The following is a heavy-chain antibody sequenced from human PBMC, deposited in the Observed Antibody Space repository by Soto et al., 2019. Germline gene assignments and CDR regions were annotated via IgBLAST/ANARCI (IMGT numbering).Heavy chain of an antibody. D-gene: IGHD5-12*01. Sequence: ASVKVSCKASGYTFKSYDVMWVRKAPVQGLEWMGWLSGHNGKADYAENFQARVIMTTDTSTATASMDLRGLRSDDTAVYYCARKGYIGNFALDVWGQGTTLAVSS. V-gene: IGHV1-18*04. CDR3: ARKGYIGNFALDV. CDR2: LSGHNGKA. J-gene: IGHJ6*01. CDR1: GYTFKSYD.